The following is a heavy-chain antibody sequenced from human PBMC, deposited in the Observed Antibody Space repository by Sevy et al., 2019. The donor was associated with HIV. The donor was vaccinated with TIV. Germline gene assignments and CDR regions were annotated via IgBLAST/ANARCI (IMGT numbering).Heavy chain of an antibody. CDR2: IYYSGST. CDR3: ARMDIAVAGSYTFDY. Sequence: LPETLSLTCTVSGGSISSSSYYWGWIRQPPGKGLEWIGSIYYSGSTNYNPSLKSRVTISVDTSKNQFSLKLSSVTAADTAVYYCARMDIAVAGSYTFDYWGQGTLVTVSS. J-gene: IGHJ4*02. D-gene: IGHD6-19*01. CDR1: GGSISSSSYY. V-gene: IGHV4-39*01.